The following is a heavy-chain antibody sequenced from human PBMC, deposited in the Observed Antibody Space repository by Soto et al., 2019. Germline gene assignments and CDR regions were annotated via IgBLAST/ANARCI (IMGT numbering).Heavy chain of an antibody. Sequence: QVQLVQSGAELRKPGASVKVSCQTSGYSFSYYGINWVRQAPGQGLEWMGWINPYNGNRNYAQRFEDRLTMTTLTSINTIYMELKNLKSDDTAIYYCARDRLRGFDNSGFYSWGHGTPVTVSS. CDR2: INPYNGNR. J-gene: IGHJ5*01. CDR1: GYSFSYYG. V-gene: IGHV1-18*01. D-gene: IGHD6-25*01. CDR3: ARDRLRGFDNSGFYS.